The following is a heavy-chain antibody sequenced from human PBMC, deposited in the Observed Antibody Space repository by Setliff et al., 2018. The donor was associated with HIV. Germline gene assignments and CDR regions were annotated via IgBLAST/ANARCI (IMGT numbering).Heavy chain of an antibody. CDR1: GDSISTDY. V-gene: IGHV4-59*08. CDR3: ARHSPSDY. J-gene: IGHJ4*02. Sequence: SETLSLTCTVSGDSISTDYWTWIRQPPGKGLEWIGYVYNSASTSYNPSLKSRVTISVDASKNQFSLKLSSVTAADTAVYYCARHSPSDYWGQGTLVTVSS. CDR2: VYNSAST.